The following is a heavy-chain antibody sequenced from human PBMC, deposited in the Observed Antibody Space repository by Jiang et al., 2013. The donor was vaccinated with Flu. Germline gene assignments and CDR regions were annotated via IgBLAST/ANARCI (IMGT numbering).Heavy chain of an antibody. D-gene: IGHD1-26*01. CDR1: GGSISSSSYY. J-gene: IGHJ3*02. CDR3: ARTRAGGSYRLNAFDI. Sequence: GLVKPSETLSLTCTVSGGSISSSSYYWGWIRQPPGKGLEWIGSIYYSGSTYYNPSLKSRVTISVDTSKNQFSLKLSSVTAADTAVYYCARTRAGGSYRLNAFDIWGQGTMVTVSS. V-gene: IGHV4-39*01. CDR2: IYYSGST.